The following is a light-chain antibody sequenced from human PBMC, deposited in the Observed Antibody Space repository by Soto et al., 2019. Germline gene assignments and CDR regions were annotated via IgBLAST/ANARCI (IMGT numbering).Light chain of an antibody. CDR3: QQYTSYPYT. V-gene: IGKV1-16*01. CDR1: HDITNY. J-gene: IGKJ2*01. Sequence: DTQMAQTPSSLSASVGDGVTITCRASHDITNYLAWFQQKPGKAPKSLIYATSTLQSGVPSRFSCSGFGADFTLTIDSLQSEDFATYYCQQYTSYPYTFGQGTKLEIK. CDR2: ATS.